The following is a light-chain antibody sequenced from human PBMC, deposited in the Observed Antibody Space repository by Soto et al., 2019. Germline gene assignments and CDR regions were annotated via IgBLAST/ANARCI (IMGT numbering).Light chain of an antibody. CDR2: EVS. CDR1: SSDFGGYNF. CDR3: SSYTSSTTVI. V-gene: IGLV2-14*01. J-gene: IGLJ2*01. Sequence: QSALTQPASVSGSPGQSITISCTGTSSDFGGYNFVSWYQHHPGKAPKLMIYEVSNRPSGVSHRFSGSKSGNTASLTISGLQAEDEADYYCSSYTSSTTVIFGGGTKLTVL.